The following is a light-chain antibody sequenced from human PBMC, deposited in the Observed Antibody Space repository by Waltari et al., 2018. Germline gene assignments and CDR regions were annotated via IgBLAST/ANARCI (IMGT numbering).Light chain of an antibody. J-gene: IGLJ1*01. CDR3: QAWDSSTYV. V-gene: IGLV3-1*01. CDR2: QDT. Sequence: SFDLTQPPSVSVSPGQTASITCSGDHFGDKSACWYHQKPGQSPVLVIYQDTKRPSAIPERFSGSKSGNTATLTISGTQAVDEADYYCQAWDSSTYVFGTGTKVTVL. CDR1: HFGDKS.